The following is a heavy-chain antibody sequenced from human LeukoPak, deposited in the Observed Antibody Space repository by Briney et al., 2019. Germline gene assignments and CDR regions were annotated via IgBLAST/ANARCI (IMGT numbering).Heavy chain of an antibody. CDR1: GFTVSSNY. V-gene: IGHV3-7*03. J-gene: IGHJ6*02. Sequence: QPGGSLRLSCAASGFTVSSNYMSWVRQAPGEGLEWVASINHNGNVNYYVDSVKGRFTISRDNAKNSLYLQMSNLRAEDTAVYFCARGGGLDVWGQGATVTVSS. D-gene: IGHD3-16*01. CDR2: INHNGNVN. CDR3: ARGGGLDV.